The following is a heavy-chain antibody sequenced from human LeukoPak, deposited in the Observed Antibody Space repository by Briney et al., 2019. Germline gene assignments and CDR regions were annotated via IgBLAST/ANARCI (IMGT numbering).Heavy chain of an antibody. CDR1: GFTFSSYT. Sequence: GGSLRLSCAASGFTFSSYTMHWVRQAPGKGLEGVAVISYDGSNKYYADSVKGRFTNSRDNSKNMLYLQMNSLRAEDTAVYYCARGGRGPGDYFDLWGRGTLVTVSS. CDR2: ISYDGSNK. J-gene: IGHJ2*01. D-gene: IGHD2-15*01. CDR3: ARGGRGPGDYFDL. V-gene: IGHV3-30*04.